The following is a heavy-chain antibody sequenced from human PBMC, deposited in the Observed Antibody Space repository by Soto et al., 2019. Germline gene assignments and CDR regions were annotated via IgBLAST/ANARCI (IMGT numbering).Heavy chain of an antibody. CDR1: GGSISSSSYY. D-gene: IGHD2-15*01. CDR3: AGQRVGDYFEY. V-gene: IGHV4-39*01. CDR2: IYYSVST. J-gene: IGHJ4*02. Sequence: SETRSLTCTVYGGSISSSSYYWGWIRQPPGKGLEWIGSIYYSVSTYYNPSLKSRVTISVDTSKNQFSMKLSSVTAADTAVYYCAGQRVGDYFEYWGKGNLVTASS.